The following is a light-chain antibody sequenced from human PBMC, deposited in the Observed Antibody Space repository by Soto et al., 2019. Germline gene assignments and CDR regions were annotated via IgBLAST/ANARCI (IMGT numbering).Light chain of an antibody. CDR2: AAS. CDR3: QQYDDLPLT. CDR1: QDISNY. J-gene: IGKJ4*01. V-gene: IGKV1-33*01. Sequence: DIQMTQSPSSLSASIGDRVTITCQASQDISNYVNWYQQKPGKAPVLMINAASNLETGVPSRFSGSGSGTDFTFTISSLQPEDVGRYYCQQYDDLPLTFGGGTKVEI.